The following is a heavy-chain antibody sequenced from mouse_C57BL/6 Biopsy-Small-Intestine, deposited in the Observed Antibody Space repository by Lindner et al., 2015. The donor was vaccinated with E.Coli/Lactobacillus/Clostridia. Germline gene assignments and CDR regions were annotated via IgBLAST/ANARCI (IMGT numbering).Heavy chain of an antibody. CDR3: ATYVGYFAWFAY. CDR1: GYAFSNFW. CDR2: IYPGDGDT. J-gene: IGHJ3*01. Sequence: VQLQESGPELVKPGASVKISCKASGYAFSNFWMNWVRQRPGKGLEWIGRIYPGDGDTNYNGKFKDKATLTADKSSSTAYMQLSSLTSEDSAVYFCATYVGYFAWFAYWGQGTLVTVSA. V-gene: IGHV1-82*01. D-gene: IGHD2-3*01.